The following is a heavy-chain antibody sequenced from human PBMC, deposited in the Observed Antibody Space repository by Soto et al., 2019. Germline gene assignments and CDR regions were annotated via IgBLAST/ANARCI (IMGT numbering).Heavy chain of an antibody. CDR3: ARAYCGGDCYPNGMDG. Sequence: ASVKVSCKASGGTFSSYAISWVRQAPGQGLEWMGGIIPIFGTANYAQKFQGRVTITADESTSTAYMELSSLRSEDTAVYYCARAYCGGDCYPNGMDGWGQGTTVTVSS. D-gene: IGHD2-21*02. J-gene: IGHJ6*02. CDR1: GGTFSSYA. V-gene: IGHV1-69*13. CDR2: IIPIFGTA.